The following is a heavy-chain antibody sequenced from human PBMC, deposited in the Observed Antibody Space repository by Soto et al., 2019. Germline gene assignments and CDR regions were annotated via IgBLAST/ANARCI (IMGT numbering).Heavy chain of an antibody. CDR1: GFTFGDSY. D-gene: IGHD3-10*01. CDR3: ARDPAITATLFDP. CDR2: ISSSSTYI. Sequence: PGGSLRLSCEASGFTFGDSYMAWIRQAPGEGLEWISYISSSSTYIKYADSVKGRFTISRDNAKNSLYLQMTNLRVGDTAVYYCARDPAITATLFDPWGQGTLVTVSS. V-gene: IGHV3-11*06. J-gene: IGHJ5*02.